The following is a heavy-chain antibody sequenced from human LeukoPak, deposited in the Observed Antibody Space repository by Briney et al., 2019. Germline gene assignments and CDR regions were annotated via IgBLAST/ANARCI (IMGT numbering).Heavy chain of an antibody. Sequence: GESLKISCKGSGYSFTSYWIGWVRQMPGKGLEWMGIIYPGDSDTTYSPSFQGQVTISADKSISTAYLQWSSLKASDTAMYYCARVYDYSNYYNRNYFDYWGQGTLVTVSS. CDR3: ARVYDYSNYYNRNYFDY. J-gene: IGHJ4*02. CDR2: IYPGDSDT. V-gene: IGHV5-51*01. CDR1: GYSFTSYW. D-gene: IGHD4-11*01.